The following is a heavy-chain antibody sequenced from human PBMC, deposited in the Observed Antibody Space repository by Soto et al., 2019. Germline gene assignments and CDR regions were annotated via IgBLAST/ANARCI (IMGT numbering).Heavy chain of an antibody. CDR3: ALYYYGSGRLLYAFDI. J-gene: IGHJ3*02. V-gene: IGHV1-18*01. CDR2: ISAYNGNT. Sequence: QVQLVQSGAEVKKPGASVKVSCKASGYTFTSYGISWVRQAPGQGLEWMGWISAYNGNTNYAQKLQGRVTMTTDTSTSTAYMEPRSLRSDDTAVYYCALYYYGSGRLLYAFDIWGQGTMVTVSS. CDR1: GYTFTSYG. D-gene: IGHD3-10*01.